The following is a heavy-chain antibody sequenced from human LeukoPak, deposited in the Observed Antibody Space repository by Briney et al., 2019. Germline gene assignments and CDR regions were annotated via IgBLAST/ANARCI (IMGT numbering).Heavy chain of an antibody. Sequence: SVKVSCKASGGTFSSYAISWVRQAPGQGLEWMGGIIPIFGTANYAQKFQGRVTITTDESTSTAYMELSSLRSEDTAVYYCARGSPDYYDSSGYHNYYMDVWGKGTTVTVSS. CDR1: GGTFSSYA. CDR3: ARGSPDYYDSSGYHNYYMDV. J-gene: IGHJ6*03. CDR2: IIPIFGTA. D-gene: IGHD3-22*01. V-gene: IGHV1-69*05.